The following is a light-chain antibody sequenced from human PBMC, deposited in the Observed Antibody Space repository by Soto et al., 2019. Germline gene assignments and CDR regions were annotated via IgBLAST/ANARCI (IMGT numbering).Light chain of an antibody. Sequence: QSVLPQPASVSGSPGQSITISCTGTTTDVGGYNYVSWYQQHPGKAPKLMIHEVSNRPSGVSNRFSGSKSGNTASLTISGLQAEDEADYYCSSFTSTSTYVLFGGGTKVTVL. J-gene: IGLJ2*01. V-gene: IGLV2-14*01. CDR3: SSFTSTSTYVL. CDR2: EVS. CDR1: TTDVGGYNY.